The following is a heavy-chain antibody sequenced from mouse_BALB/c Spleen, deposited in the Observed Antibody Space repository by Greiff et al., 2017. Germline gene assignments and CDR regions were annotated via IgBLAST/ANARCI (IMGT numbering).Heavy chain of an antibody. V-gene: IGHV5-6*01. CDR2: ISSGGSYT. CDR1: GFTFSSYG. J-gene: IGHJ3*01. CDR3: ARHESS. D-gene: IGHD1-1*01. Sequence: EVKVVESGGDLVKPGGSLKLSCAASGFTFSSYGMSWVRQTPDKRLEWVATISSGGSYTYYPDSVKGRFTISRDNAKNTLYLQMSSLKSEDTAMYYCARHESSWGQGTLVTVSA.